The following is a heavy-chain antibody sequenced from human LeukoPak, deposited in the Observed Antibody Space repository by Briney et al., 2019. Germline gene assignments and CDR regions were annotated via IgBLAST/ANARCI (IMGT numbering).Heavy chain of an antibody. CDR1: GYTFTSYD. J-gene: IGHJ4*02. D-gene: IGHD3-22*01. Sequence: ASVKVSCKASGYTFTSYDINWVRQAPGQGLEWMGGIIPIFATANYAQKFQGKVTITADESTSTAYMELSSLRSEDTAIYYCARGWDYDSGGRPTAYVYWGQGTLVSVSS. V-gene: IGHV1-69*13. CDR2: IIPIFATA. CDR3: ARGWDYDSGGRPTAYVY.